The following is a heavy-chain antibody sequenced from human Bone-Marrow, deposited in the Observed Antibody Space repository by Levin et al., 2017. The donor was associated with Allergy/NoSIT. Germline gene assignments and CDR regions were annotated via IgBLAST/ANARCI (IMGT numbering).Heavy chain of an antibody. J-gene: IGHJ4*02. CDR1: GFTIRTYW. V-gene: IGHV3-7*04. CDR3: VRDPARGGDFDY. CDR2: IKADGSEK. Sequence: QSGESLKISCAASGFTIRTYWMSWVRQAPGKGLEWVAKIKADGSEKSYLGSVEGRFTISKDNAENSLFLQMNSLRVEDTAVYFCVRDPARGGDFDYWGQGTLVTVSS. D-gene: IGHD2-2*01.